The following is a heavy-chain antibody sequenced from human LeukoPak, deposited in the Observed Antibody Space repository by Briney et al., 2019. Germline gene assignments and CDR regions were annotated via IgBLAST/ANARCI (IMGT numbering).Heavy chain of an antibody. CDR3: AKSQEARYYFDY. J-gene: IGHJ4*02. CDR2: INGGGVST. Sequence: GGSLRLSCAASGFTFSNYAMTWVRQAPGKGLEWVSAINGGGVSTYYADSVKGRFTISRDSSKNTLYLQLNSLRAEDTAVYYCAKSQEARYYFDYWGQGTLVTISS. V-gene: IGHV3-23*01. CDR1: GFTFSNYA.